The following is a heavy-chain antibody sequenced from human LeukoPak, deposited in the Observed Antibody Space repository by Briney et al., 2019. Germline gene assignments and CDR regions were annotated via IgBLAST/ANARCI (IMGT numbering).Heavy chain of an antibody. CDR3: AKFSRVQSSF. J-gene: IGHJ4*02. D-gene: IGHD4/OR15-4a*01. CDR2: IKYNAIDK. CDR1: GFTLRDYW. Sequence: SGGSLRLSCVASGFTLRDYWMSWVRQAPGKGLEWVANIKYNAIDKQYVDSIKGRFTISRDNAKNTLYLQMDSLRVDDTAIYYCAKFSRVQSSFWGQGTLVTVSS. V-gene: IGHV3-7*01.